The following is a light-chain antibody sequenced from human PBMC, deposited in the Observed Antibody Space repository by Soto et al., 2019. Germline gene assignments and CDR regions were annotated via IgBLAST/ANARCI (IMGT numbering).Light chain of an antibody. J-gene: IGKJ5*01. Sequence: EIVLTQSPVTLSLSPGERATLSCRASQSVTSNYLAWYQQKPGQAPGLLIYDTSTRASGVPDRFSGSGSGTDFTLTISRLEPEDFAVYYCQQYGSSITFGQGTRLEIK. CDR2: DTS. V-gene: IGKV3-20*01. CDR1: QSVTSNY. CDR3: QQYGSSIT.